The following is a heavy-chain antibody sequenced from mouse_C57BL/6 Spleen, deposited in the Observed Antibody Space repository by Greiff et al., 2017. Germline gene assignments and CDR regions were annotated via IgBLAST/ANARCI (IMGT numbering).Heavy chain of an antibody. V-gene: IGHV5-17*01. CDR1: GFTFSDYG. CDR3: ARCSSGAMDY. Sequence: DVMLVESGGGLVKPGGSLKLSCAASGFTFSDYGMHWVRQAPEKGLEWVAYISSGSSTIYYADTVKGRFTISRDNAKNTLFLQMTSLRSEDTAMYYCARCSSGAMDYWGQGTSVTVSS. D-gene: IGHD3-1*01. J-gene: IGHJ4*01. CDR2: ISSGSSTI.